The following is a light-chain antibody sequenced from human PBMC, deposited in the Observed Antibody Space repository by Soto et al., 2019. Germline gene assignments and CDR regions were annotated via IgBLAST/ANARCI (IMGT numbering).Light chain of an antibody. CDR3: QQYSSSPWT. V-gene: IGKV3-20*01. Sequence: EIVLTQSPGTLSLSPGERATLSCRASQSVSSTYLAWYQQKPGQAPRLLIYGASSRATGIPDSFSGSGSGTDFTLTISRLEPEDFAAYYCQQYSSSPWTFGQGTKVEIK. J-gene: IGKJ1*01. CDR1: QSVSSTY. CDR2: GAS.